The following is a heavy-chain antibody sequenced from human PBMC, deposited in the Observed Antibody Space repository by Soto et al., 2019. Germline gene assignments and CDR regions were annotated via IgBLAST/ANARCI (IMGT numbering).Heavy chain of an antibody. CDR1: GGSFSGYY. CDR3: ARGIAAAGKVGWSCAQPAYLAF. D-gene: IGHD6-13*01. J-gene: IGHJ6*04. V-gene: IGHV4-34*01. Sequence: SKNLSLTCAVYGGSFSGYYLSWIRQPPGKGLEWIGEINHSGSTNYNPSLKSRVTISVDTSKNQFSLKLSSVTAADTAVYYCARGIAAAGKVGWSCAQPAYLAFWGKGTTVTGSS. CDR2: INHSGST.